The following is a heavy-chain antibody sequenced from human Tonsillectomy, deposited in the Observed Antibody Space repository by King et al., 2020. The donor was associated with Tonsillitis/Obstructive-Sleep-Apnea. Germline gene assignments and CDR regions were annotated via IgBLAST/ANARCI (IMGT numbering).Heavy chain of an antibody. J-gene: IGHJ3*01. V-gene: IGHV3-13*01. CDR1: GFTFSRYD. Sequence: VQLVESGGGLVQPGGSLRLSCAASGFTFSRYDMHWVRQVSGKGLEWVSAIGTSGDTAYPGSVKGRFTISRENAKTSLYLKMNSLRVGDTAVYYCARGAYCTSSSCYSPGAFDVWGQGTMVTVSS. CDR2: IGTSGDT. CDR3: ARGAYCTSSSCYSPGAFDV. D-gene: IGHD2-2*01.